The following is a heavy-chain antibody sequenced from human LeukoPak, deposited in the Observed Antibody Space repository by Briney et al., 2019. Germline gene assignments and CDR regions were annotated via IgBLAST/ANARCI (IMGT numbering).Heavy chain of an antibody. CDR3: ARGGGYSSGLDY. Sequence: PSETLSLTCTVSGDSISSYYWRWIRQPPGKGLEWIGYIYYRGSTTYNPSLKSRVTISVDTSKNQFSLKLISVTAADTAVYYCARGGGYSSGLDYWGQGTLVTVSS. J-gene: IGHJ4*02. CDR1: GDSISSYY. CDR2: IYYRGST. D-gene: IGHD6-19*01. V-gene: IGHV4-59*01.